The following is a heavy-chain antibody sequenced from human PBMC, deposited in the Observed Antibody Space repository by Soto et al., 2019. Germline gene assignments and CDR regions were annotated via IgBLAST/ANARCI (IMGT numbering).Heavy chain of an antibody. CDR1: GFTFSSYG. CDR2: ISYDGSNK. CDR3: AKDRTTGLVFSHCLDY. D-gene: IGHD3-3*02. V-gene: IGHV3-30*18. Sequence: QVQLVESGGGVVQPGRSLRLSCAASGFTFSSYGMHWVRQAPGKGLEWVAVISYDGSNKYYADSVKGRFTISRDNSKNXLYLQMKSLRAADMAVYYCAKDRTTGLVFSHCLDYWGQGTLVTVSS. J-gene: IGHJ4*02.